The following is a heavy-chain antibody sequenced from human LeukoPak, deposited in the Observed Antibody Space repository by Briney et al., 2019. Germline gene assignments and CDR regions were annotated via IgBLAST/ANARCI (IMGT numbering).Heavy chain of an antibody. CDR2: IYYSGST. D-gene: IGHD3-22*01. J-gene: IGHJ4*02. Sequence: PSETLSLTCTVSGGSITSSSYYWGWIRQPPGKGLEWIGSIYYSGSTYYNPSLKSRVTISVDTSKNQFSLKLSSVTAADTAVYYCASQYYYDSSGYFPIDYWGQGTLVTVSS. CDR1: GGSITSSSYY. V-gene: IGHV4-39*01. CDR3: ASQYYYDSSGYFPIDY.